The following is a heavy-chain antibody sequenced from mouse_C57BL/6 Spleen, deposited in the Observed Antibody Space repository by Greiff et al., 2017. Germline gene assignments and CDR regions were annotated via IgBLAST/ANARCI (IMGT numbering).Heavy chain of an antibody. V-gene: IGHV5-4*01. CDR3: ARDGAVVAPYAMDY. J-gene: IGHJ4*01. CDR1: GFTFSSYA. Sequence: EVKLVESGGGLVKPGGSLKLSCAASGFTFSSYAMSWVRQTPEKRLEWVATISDGGSYTYYPDNVKGRFTISRANAKNNLYLQMSHRKSEDTAMYYCARDGAVVAPYAMDYWGQGTSVTVSS. D-gene: IGHD1-1*01. CDR2: ISDGGSYT.